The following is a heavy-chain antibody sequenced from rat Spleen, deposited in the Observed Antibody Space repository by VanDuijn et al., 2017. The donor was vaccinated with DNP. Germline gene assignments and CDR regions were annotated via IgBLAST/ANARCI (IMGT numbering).Heavy chain of an antibody. CDR2: ISPSGRST. D-gene: IGHD3-7*01. Sequence: EVQLVESGGGLVQPGRSLKLSCAVSGLTFSNYGMHWIRQAPTKGLEWVASISPSGRSTYYRDSVKGQFTISRDNAQNTLYLQVDSLRSEDTATYYCARSGRSFDYWGQGVMVTVSS. V-gene: IGHV5-19*01. CDR3: ARSGRSFDY. J-gene: IGHJ2*01. CDR1: GLTFSNYG.